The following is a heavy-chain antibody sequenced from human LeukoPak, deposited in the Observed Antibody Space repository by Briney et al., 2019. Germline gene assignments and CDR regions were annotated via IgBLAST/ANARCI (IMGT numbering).Heavy chain of an antibody. D-gene: IGHD5-18*01. CDR3: AKDKGYSYGEIDY. Sequence: GGSLRLSCVASGFTFSHSWMTWVRQAPGKGLEWVGHIKEDGSSQNYADSVKGRFTISRDNAKNSLYLQMNSLRAEDTALYFCAKDKGYSYGEIDYWGQGTLVTVSS. J-gene: IGHJ4*02. CDR1: GFTFSHSW. CDR2: IKEDGSSQ. V-gene: IGHV3-7*03.